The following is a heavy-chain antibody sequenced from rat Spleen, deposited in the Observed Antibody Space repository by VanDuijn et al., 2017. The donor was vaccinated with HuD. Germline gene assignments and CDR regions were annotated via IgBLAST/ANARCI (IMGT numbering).Heavy chain of an antibody. Sequence: EVQLVESGGGLVQPGRSLKLSCVTSGFTFSSFWMYWIRQAPGKGLEWVSSISTDGGSSYYPESVKGRFTISRDNAKSTLYLQMNSLRSEDTATYYCTRGGGGSYYFDYWGQGVMVTVSS. CDR2: ISTDGGSS. D-gene: IGHD1-11*01. CDR1: GFTFSSFW. V-gene: IGHV5-58*01. CDR3: TRGGGGSYYFDY. J-gene: IGHJ2*01.